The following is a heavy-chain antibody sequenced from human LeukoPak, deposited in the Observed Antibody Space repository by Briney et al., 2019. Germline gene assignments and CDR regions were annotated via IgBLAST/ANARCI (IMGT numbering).Heavy chain of an antibody. V-gene: IGHV3-21*04. D-gene: IGHD5-18*01. CDR3: ARDSPSGYSYGSGDY. J-gene: IGHJ4*02. CDR1: GFTFSIYN. Sequence: GGSLRLSCAASGFTFSIYNMNWVRQAPGKGLEWVSAISSSSSYIYYADSVKGRFTISRDNSKNTLYLQMNSLRAEDTAVYYCARDSPSGYSYGSGDYWGQGTLVTVSS. CDR2: ISSSSSYI.